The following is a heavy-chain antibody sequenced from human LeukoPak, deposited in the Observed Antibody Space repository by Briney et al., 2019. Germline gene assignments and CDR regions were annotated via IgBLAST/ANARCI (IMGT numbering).Heavy chain of an antibody. J-gene: IGHJ4*02. Sequence: SETLSLTCTVSGGSICSSSYYCGWIRQPPGKGLEWNGSIYYSGSTYYNPSLKSQVTISVDTSKNQFSQKLSSVTAADTAVYYCTRTSITMIVDFDYWGQGTLVTVSS. D-gene: IGHD3-22*01. V-gene: IGHV4-39*01. CDR1: GGSICSSSYY. CDR2: IYYSGST. CDR3: TRTSITMIVDFDY.